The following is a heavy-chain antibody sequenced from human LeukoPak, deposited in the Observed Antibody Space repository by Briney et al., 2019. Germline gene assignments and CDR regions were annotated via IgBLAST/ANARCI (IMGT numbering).Heavy chain of an antibody. Sequence: GGSLRLSCAASGFTFTNYNMIWVRQAPGRGLEWVSYISSSSTNIYYADSVKGRFTISRDNAKNSLYLQMNSLRAEDTAVYYCAAGRFGEIWGQGTLVTVSS. CDR2: ISSSSTNI. J-gene: IGHJ4*02. CDR3: AAGRFGEI. D-gene: IGHD3-10*01. CDR1: GFTFTNYN. V-gene: IGHV3-48*04.